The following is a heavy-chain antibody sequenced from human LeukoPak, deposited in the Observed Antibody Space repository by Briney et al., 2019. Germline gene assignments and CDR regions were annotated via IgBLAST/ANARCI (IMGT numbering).Heavy chain of an antibody. V-gene: IGHV3-48*02. CDR3: ASQYSSSWYRFDP. CDR1: GFTFSSYS. J-gene: IGHJ5*02. D-gene: IGHD6-13*01. CDR2: ISSSSSTI. Sequence: QSGGSLRLSCAASGFTFSSYSMNWVRQAPGKGLEWVSYISSSSSTIYYADSVKGRFTISRDNAKNSLYLQMNSLRDEDTAVYYCASQYSSSWYRFDPWGQGTRVTVSS.